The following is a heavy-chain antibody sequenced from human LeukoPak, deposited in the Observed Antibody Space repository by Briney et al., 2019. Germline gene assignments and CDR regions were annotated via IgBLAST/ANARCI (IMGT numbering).Heavy chain of an antibody. CDR1: GYSFTSYW. CDR3: ARRPGYSYGSGWFDP. J-gene: IGHJ5*02. Sequence: GESLKISCKGSGYSFTSYWIGWVRQMPGKGLEWMGIIYPGDSDTRYSPSFQGQVTISADKSISTAYLQWSSLKASDTAMYYSARRPGYSYGSGWFDPWGQGTLVTVPS. D-gene: IGHD5-18*01. CDR2: IYPGDSDT. V-gene: IGHV5-51*01.